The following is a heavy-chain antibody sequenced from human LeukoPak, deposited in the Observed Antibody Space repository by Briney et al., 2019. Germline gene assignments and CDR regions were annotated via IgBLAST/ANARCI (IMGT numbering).Heavy chain of an antibody. D-gene: IGHD6-13*01. Sequence: PGGPLRLSCAASGFTVSSKHMSWVRQAPGKGLEWVSVIYSGGSTSYADSVKGRFTISRDNSKNTLYLQMNSLRAEDSAVYYCARGAAADASAPDYWGQGSMVTVSS. CDR1: GFTVSSKH. CDR3: ARGAAADASAPDY. J-gene: IGHJ4*02. CDR2: IYSGGST. V-gene: IGHV3-53*05.